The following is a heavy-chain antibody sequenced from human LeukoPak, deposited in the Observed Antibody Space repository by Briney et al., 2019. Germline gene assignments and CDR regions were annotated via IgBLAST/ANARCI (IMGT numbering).Heavy chain of an antibody. Sequence: PSETLSLTCTISGGSISSYDWSWIRQPPGKGLEWIGYIYYSGSTNYNPSLKSRVTISVDTSKNQFSLKLNSVTAADTAVYYCARIYSSSWFLNWFDPWGQGTLVTVSS. V-gene: IGHV4-59*08. D-gene: IGHD6-13*01. CDR2: IYYSGST. CDR3: ARIYSSSWFLNWFDP. CDR1: GGSISSYD. J-gene: IGHJ5*02.